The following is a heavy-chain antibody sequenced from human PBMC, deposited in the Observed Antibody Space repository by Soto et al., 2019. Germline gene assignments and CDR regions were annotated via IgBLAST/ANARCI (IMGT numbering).Heavy chain of an antibody. CDR3: AKDPVVAVYYYYGMDV. CDR2: ISGSGGNT. CDR1: GFTFSSYA. Sequence: GGSLRLSCAASGFTFSSYAMSWVRQAPGKGLEWVSAISGSGGNTYYADSVKGRFTISRDNSKNTLYLQMNSLRAEDTAVYYCAKDPVVAVYYYYGMDVWGQGTTVTVSS. V-gene: IGHV3-23*01. D-gene: IGHD2-15*01. J-gene: IGHJ6*02.